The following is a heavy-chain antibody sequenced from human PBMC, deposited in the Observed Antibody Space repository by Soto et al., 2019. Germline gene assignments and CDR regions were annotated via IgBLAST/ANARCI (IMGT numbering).Heavy chain of an antibody. V-gene: IGHV4-59*01. CDR1: GGSISGYY. CDR2: IYYSGST. D-gene: IGHD5-12*01. J-gene: IGHJ4*02. Sequence: SETLSLTCSVSGGSISGYYWSWIRQTPEKGLEWIGYIYYSGSTNYNPSLKSRVTISVDMSKNQFSLKLSSVTAADTAVYYCARAYGGYADYWGQGALVTVSS. CDR3: ARAYGGYADY.